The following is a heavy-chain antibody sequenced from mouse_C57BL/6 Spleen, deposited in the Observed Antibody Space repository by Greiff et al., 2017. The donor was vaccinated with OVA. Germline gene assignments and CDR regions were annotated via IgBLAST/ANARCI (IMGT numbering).Heavy chain of an antibody. Sequence: VQLQQPGAELVKPGASVKLSCKASGYTFTSYWMQWVKQRPGQGLEWIGEIDPSASYTNYNQKFKGKATLTVDTSSSTAYMQLSSLTSEDSAVYYCAREETTPHWGQGTTLTVSS. CDR1: GYTFTSYW. CDR2: IDPSASYT. CDR3: AREETTPH. V-gene: IGHV1-50*01. J-gene: IGHJ2*01. D-gene: IGHD1-1*01.